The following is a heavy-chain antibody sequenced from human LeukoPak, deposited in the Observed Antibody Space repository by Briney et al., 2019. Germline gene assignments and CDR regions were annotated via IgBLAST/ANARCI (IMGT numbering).Heavy chain of an antibody. Sequence: PSETLSLTCTVSGGSISSYYWSWIRQPPGKGLEWIGFIYDSGSTNYNPSLKSRVTMSVDTSKNQFSLKLSSVTAADTAVYYCARGGYYGSGNDFRFDPWGQGTLVTVSS. CDR2: IYDSGST. D-gene: IGHD3-10*01. J-gene: IGHJ5*02. CDR3: ARGGYYGSGNDFRFDP. CDR1: GGSISSYY. V-gene: IGHV4-59*12.